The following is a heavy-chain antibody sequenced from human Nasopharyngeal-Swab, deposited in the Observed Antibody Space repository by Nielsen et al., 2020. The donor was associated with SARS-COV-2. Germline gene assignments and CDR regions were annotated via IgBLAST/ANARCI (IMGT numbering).Heavy chain of an antibody. Sequence: SVKVSCKASGYTLTSYGISWVRQAPGQGLEWMGWISAYNGNTHYAQKLQGRVTMTTDTSTGTAYTELRSLRSDDTAVYYCARDKGLYGLGSPYWGQGTLVTVSS. CDR2: ISAYNGNT. V-gene: IGHV1-18*01. D-gene: IGHD3-10*01. J-gene: IGHJ4*02. CDR1: GYTLTSYG. CDR3: ARDKGLYGLGSPY.